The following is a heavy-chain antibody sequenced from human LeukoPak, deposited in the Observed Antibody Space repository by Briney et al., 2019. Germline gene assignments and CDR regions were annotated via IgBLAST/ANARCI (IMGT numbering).Heavy chain of an antibody. Sequence: SETPSLTCAVYGGSFSGYYWGWFRQPPGKGLEWIGEINHSGSTNYNPSLKSRVTMSVDTSKNQFSLNLSSVTAADTAVYYCAARDILTGLHDYWGQGTLVTVSS. CDR3: AARDILTGLHDY. J-gene: IGHJ4*02. CDR2: INHSGST. V-gene: IGHV4-34*01. CDR1: GGSFSGYY. D-gene: IGHD3-9*01.